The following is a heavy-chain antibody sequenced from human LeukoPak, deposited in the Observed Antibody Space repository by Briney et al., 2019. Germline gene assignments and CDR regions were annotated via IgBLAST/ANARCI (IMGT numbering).Heavy chain of an antibody. CDR1: GFTFSNYW. CDR3: ARVASNYDFDY. V-gene: IGHV3-74*01. Sequence: GGSLRLSCAVSGFTFSNYWMHWVRQAPGRGLEWVSRINTDGSSTSYADSVKGRFTISRDNAKNSLYLQMNSLRAEDTALYYCARVASNYDFDYWGQGTLVTVSS. D-gene: IGHD4-11*01. J-gene: IGHJ4*02. CDR2: INTDGSST.